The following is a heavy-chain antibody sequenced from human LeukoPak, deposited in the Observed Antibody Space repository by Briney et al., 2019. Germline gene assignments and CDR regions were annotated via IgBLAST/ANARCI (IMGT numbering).Heavy chain of an antibody. CDR3: VRDLNWAFES. CDR2: MRTTSSI. V-gene: IGHV3-69-1*01. D-gene: IGHD7-27*01. Sequence: GGSLRLSCAASGFTFSDYSMNWVRQAPGMGLEWISYMRTTSSIFYADSVKGRFTISRDNDENSLYLQMNTLRPEDTAAYYCVRDLNWAFESWGQGTLVTVSS. CDR1: GFTFSDYS. J-gene: IGHJ4*02.